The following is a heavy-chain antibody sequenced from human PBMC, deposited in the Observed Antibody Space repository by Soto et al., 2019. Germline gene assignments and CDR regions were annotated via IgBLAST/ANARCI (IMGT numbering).Heavy chain of an antibody. CDR2: ISGSGGST. V-gene: IGHV3-23*01. CDR1: GFTFSSYA. D-gene: IGHD3-16*01. J-gene: IGHJ6*02. Sequence: EVQLLESGGGLVQPGGSLRLSCAASGFTFSSYAMSWVRQAPGKGLEWVSAISGSGGSTYYADSVKGRFTISRDNSKNTLDLQMNSLRAEGTAVYYCERGDGRYCGMDVWGQGTTVTVSS. CDR3: ERGDGRYCGMDV.